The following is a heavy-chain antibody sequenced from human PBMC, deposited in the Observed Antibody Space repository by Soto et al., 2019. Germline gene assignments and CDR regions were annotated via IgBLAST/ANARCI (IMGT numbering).Heavy chain of an antibody. D-gene: IGHD6-19*01. CDR3: ARGTGSGWSTKHYYYYYMDV. CDR1: GYTFTGYY. CDR2: INPNSGGT. J-gene: IGHJ6*03. V-gene: IGHV1-2*04. Sequence: ASVKVSCKASGYTFTGYYMHWVRQAPGQGLEWMGWINPNSGGTNYAQKFQGWVTMTRDTSISTAYMELSRLRSDDTAVYYCARGTGSGWSTKHYYYYYMDVWGKGTTVTVSS.